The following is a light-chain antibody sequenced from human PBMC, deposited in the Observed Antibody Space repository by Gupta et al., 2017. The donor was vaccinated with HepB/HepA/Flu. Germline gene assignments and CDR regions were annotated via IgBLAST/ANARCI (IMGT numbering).Light chain of an antibody. J-gene: IGLJ2*01. CDR2: GNS. CDR1: SSNIGAAYD. V-gene: IGLV1-40*01. CDR3: QYYDSILSGKGVV. Sequence: QSVLTQPPSVSGAPGQRVTISCTGSSSNIGAAYDVHWYQQLPVTAPKLLIFGNSNRPRGVPALSAGSTSATSASIAITGLPAEEEAEYYCQYYDSILSGKGVVFGGGTKLTVL.